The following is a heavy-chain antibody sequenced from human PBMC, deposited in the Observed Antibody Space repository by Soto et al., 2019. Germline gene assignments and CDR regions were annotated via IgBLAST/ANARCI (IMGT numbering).Heavy chain of an antibody. V-gene: IGHV1-3*01. CDR3: ARDRTKWELPLGNWFDP. J-gene: IGHJ5*02. D-gene: IGHD1-26*01. Sequence: QVQLVQSGAEVKKPGASVKVSCKASGYTFTSYAMHWVRQAPGQRLEWMGWINAGNGNTKYSQKFQGRVTITRDTSASTVYMELSSLRSEDTAVYYCARDRTKWELPLGNWFDPWGQGTLVTVSS. CDR1: GYTFTSYA. CDR2: INAGNGNT.